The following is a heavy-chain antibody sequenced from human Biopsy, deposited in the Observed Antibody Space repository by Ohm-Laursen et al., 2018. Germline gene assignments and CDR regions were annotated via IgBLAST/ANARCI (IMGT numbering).Heavy chain of an antibody. CDR3: ALVFDRAYYSYAFDI. Sequence: SSVKVSCKPSAYTFYSYGITWVRRAPGQGLEWMGWITVDEKNSAPKFQGRVTMTTDMSTSTAYMELRGLKSVDTSVYYCALVFDRAYYSYAFDIWGQGTLVIVSS. CDR1: AYTFYSYG. V-gene: IGHV1-18*04. D-gene: IGHD1-26*01. CDR2: ITVDEK. J-gene: IGHJ3*02.